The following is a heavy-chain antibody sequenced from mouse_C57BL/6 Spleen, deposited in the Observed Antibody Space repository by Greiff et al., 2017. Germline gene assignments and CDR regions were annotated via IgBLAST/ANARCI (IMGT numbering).Heavy chain of an antibody. CDR3: ARSRPSYGYFDV. D-gene: IGHD2-12*01. V-gene: IGHV1-76*01. J-gene: IGHJ1*03. CDR2: IYPGSGNT. CDR1: GYTFTDYY. Sequence: QVQLQQSGAELVRPGASVKLSCKASGYTFTDYYINWVKQRPGQGLEWIARIYPGSGNTYYNEKFKGKATLTAEKSSSTAYMQLSSLTSEDSAVYFCARSRPSYGYFDVWGTGTTVTVSS.